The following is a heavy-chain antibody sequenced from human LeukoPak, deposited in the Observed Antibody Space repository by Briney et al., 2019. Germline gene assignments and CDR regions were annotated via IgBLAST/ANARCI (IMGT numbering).Heavy chain of an antibody. CDR2: MNPNSGNT. CDR3: ARGSQSHNWFDP. V-gene: IGHV1-8*01. CDR1: GYTFTSYD. D-gene: IGHD4-11*01. Sequence: ASVKVSCTASGYTFTSYDINWVRQATGQGLEWMGWMNPNSGNTGYAQKFQGRVTMTRNTSISTAYMELSSLRSEDTAVYYCARGSQSHNWFDPWGQGTLVTVSS. J-gene: IGHJ5*02.